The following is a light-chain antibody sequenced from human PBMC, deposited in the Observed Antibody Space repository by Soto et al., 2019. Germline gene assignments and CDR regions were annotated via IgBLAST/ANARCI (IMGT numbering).Light chain of an antibody. CDR3: QSYHSGNVV. CDR1: SGSIASNY. Sequence: NFLLTQPHSVSESPGKTVTISCTRSSGSIASNYVQWYQQRPVSAPTPVIYEDNERPSGVPDRFSGSIDSSSNSASLTISGLKTDDEDDYYCQSYHSGNVVFGGGTKLTVL. V-gene: IGLV6-57*04. J-gene: IGLJ2*01. CDR2: EDN.